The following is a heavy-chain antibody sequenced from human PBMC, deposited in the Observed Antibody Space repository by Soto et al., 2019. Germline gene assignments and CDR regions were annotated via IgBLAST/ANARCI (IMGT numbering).Heavy chain of an antibody. V-gene: IGHV1-69*01. Sequence: QVQLVQSGAEVKKPGSSVKVSCKASGATFGSYAISWVRQAPGQGLEWMGGIIPIFETTNYAQKFQGRVTITADESTSTAYMELSSLRSEDTAVYYCARYGHVGQKYYFDYWGQGTLVTVSS. J-gene: IGHJ4*02. D-gene: IGHD3-10*02. CDR3: ARYGHVGQKYYFDY. CDR2: IIPIFETT. CDR1: GATFGSYA.